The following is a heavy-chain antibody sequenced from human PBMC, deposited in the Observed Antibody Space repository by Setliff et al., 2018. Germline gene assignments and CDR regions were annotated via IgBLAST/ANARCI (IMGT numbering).Heavy chain of an antibody. D-gene: IGHD1-26*01. CDR3: LKGGWGATCHS. Sequence: PGGSLRLTCAASEFTFYNSAMSWVRQAPGAGLEWISLIGHDDITYYADSVKGRFTISRDNAKNPRYLQMNGLRAADTAIYYCLKGGWGATCHSWGQGTLVTVSS. J-gene: IGHJ5*01. V-gene: IGHV3-23*01. CDR1: EFTFYNSA. CDR2: IGHDDIT.